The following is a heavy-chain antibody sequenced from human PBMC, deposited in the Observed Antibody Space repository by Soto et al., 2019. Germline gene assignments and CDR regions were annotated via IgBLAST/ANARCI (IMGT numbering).Heavy chain of an antibody. J-gene: IGHJ4*02. Sequence: QVQLVQSGAEVNKPGASVKVSCKASGYTFTSYGISWVRQAPGQGLEWMEWISAYNGNTNYAPKIQGRVTMPPDTSTSTVYMELRSLRSDDTAVYYWARGPTVETGSLWRQGTLVTVSS. CDR2: ISAYNGNT. CDR1: GYTFTSYG. CDR3: ARGPTVETGSL. V-gene: IGHV1-18*01. D-gene: IGHD5-18*01.